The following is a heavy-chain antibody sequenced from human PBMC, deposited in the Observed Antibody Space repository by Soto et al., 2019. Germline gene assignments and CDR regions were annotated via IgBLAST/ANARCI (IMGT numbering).Heavy chain of an antibody. Sequence: QITLKESGPTLVKPTETLTLTCTFSGFSLSTSGVGVGWIRQPPGKALDWLAFIYWDDDKRYNPSLRSRLTISKDTSKNQVVVTVTRVDHADTGTYFCAHRRIGVSQWNYGDFDYWGPGTLVTVSS. CDR2: IYWDDDK. V-gene: IGHV2-5*02. CDR3: AHRRIGVSQWNYGDFDY. CDR1: GFSLSTSGVG. D-gene: IGHD1-7*01. J-gene: IGHJ4*02.